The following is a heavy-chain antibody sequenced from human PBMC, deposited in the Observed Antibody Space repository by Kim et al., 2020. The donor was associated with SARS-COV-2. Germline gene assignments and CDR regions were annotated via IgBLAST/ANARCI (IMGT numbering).Heavy chain of an antibody. CDR2: IWYDGSNK. J-gene: IGHJ4*02. Sequence: GGSLRLSCAAFGFTFSSYGMHWVRQAPGKGLEWVAVIWYDGSNKYYADSVKGRFTISRDNSKNTLYLQMNSLRAEDTAVYYCAREGAAAAGTGLDYWGQGTLVTVSS. D-gene: IGHD6-13*01. CDR3: AREGAAAAGTGLDY. CDR1: GFTFSSYG. V-gene: IGHV3-33*01.